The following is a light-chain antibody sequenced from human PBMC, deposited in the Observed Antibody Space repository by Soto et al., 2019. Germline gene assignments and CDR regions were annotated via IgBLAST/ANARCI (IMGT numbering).Light chain of an antibody. CDR1: QSVGSF. Sequence: IVMTQSPATLSVSQGERVALSCRASQSVGSFLAWYQQKPGQAPRLLIYETSTRATGIPARFSGSGSGTEFTLTISSLQSEDFAIYNCQQSKKWPLTFGQGTKLEIK. J-gene: IGKJ2*01. CDR3: QQSKKWPLT. CDR2: ETS. V-gene: IGKV3-15*01.